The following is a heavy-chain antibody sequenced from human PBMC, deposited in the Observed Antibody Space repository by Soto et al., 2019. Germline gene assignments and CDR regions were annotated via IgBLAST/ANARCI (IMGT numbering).Heavy chain of an antibody. Sequence: QVQLVESGGGVVQPGRSLRLSCAASGFTFSSYGMHWVRQAPGKGLDWVAVISYDGSNKYYADSVKGRFTISRDNSKNTLYLQMHSLRAEDTAVYYCHLPVAVAGTSVVEYYYYGMDVWGQGTTVTVSS. CDR1: GFTFSSYG. D-gene: IGHD6-19*01. CDR2: ISYDGSNK. V-gene: IGHV3-30*03. CDR3: HLPVAVAGTSVVEYYYYGMDV. J-gene: IGHJ6*02.